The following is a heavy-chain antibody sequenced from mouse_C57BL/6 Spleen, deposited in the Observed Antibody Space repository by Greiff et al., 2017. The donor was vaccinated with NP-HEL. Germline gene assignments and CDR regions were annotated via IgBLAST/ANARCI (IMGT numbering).Heavy chain of an antibody. D-gene: IGHD1-1*01. J-gene: IGHJ3*01. Sequence: QVQLQQSGPGLVQPSQSLSITCTVSGFSLTSYSVHWVRQSPGKGLEWLGVIWRGGSTDYNAAFMSRLSITKDNSKSQVFFKMNSLQADDTAIYYCAKNEDYYGSSYLFAYWGQGTLVTVSA. CDR1: GFSLTSYS. CDR2: IWRGGST. V-gene: IGHV2-5*01. CDR3: AKNEDYYGSSYLFAY.